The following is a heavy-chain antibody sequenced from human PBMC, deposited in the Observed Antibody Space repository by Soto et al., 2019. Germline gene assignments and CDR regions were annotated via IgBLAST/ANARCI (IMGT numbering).Heavy chain of an antibody. J-gene: IGHJ4*02. CDR3: ARHPIVGTTLYFDY. D-gene: IGHD1-26*01. CDR1: GGSISSSSDY. V-gene: IGHV4-39*01. Sequence: QLQLQESGPRLVKPSETLSLTCTVSGGSISSSSDYWGWIRQPPGKGLEWLAHIYYSGSTYYNPSLKRRINISMDTSKDLASLKLASMTATNTAVYFCARHPIVGTTLYFDYWGRGTLITVSS. CDR2: IYYSGST.